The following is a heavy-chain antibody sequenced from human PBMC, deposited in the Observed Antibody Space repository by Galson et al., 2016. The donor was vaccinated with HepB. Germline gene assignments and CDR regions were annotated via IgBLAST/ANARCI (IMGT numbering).Heavy chain of an antibody. CDR1: GGSISGNNW. V-gene: IGHV4-4*02. Sequence: SETLSLTCAVSGGSISGNNWWSWVRQPPGKRLEWIGEIFHSGSTNYNPSLKSRVTMSVDKSRNHVSLRLISVTAADTAMYYCAMYLVQSWAGSDAFDTWGLGTMVTVSS. D-gene: IGHD6-13*01. J-gene: IGHJ3*02. CDR2: IFHSGST. CDR3: AMYLVQSWAGSDAFDT.